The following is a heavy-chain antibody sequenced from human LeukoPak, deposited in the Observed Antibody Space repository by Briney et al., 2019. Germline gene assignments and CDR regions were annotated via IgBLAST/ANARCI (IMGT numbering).Heavy chain of an antibody. D-gene: IGHD4-17*01. J-gene: IGHJ4*02. Sequence: ASVKVSCKASGYTFTSYGISWVRQAPGQGLEWMGWINPNSGGTNYAQKFQGRVTMTRDTSISTAYMELSRLRSDDTAVYYCARARTTVDGYYFDYWGQGTLVTVSS. CDR2: INPNSGGT. CDR1: GYTFTSYG. CDR3: ARARTTVDGYYFDY. V-gene: IGHV1-2*02.